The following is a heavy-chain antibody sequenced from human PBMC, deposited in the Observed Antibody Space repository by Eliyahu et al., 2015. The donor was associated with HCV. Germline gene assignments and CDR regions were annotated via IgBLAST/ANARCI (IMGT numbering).Heavy chain of an antibody. Sequence: QVQLQESGPGLVKPSQTLSLTCTVSGGSISSGGYSWSWIRQHPGKGLEWIGYIYYSGNTYYNPSLKSRVNISVDTSKNQFALKMSSVTAADTAVYYCARDILRYFDEEGSYYYYGMDAWGQGTTVTVSS. CDR1: GGSISSGGYS. V-gene: IGHV4-31*03. J-gene: IGHJ6*02. CDR3: ARDILRYFDEEGSYYYYGMDA. CDR2: IYYSGNT. D-gene: IGHD3-9*01.